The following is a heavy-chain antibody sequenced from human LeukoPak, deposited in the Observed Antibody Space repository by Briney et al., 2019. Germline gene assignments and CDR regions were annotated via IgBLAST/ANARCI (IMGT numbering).Heavy chain of an antibody. Sequence: ASVTVSCKASGFRFTAYYMHWVRQAPGQGLEWMGMINFGGSVISYAEKFQGRLTMTRNTSTGTVYMDLRSLRSDDTAIYYCAREQPTAMPFDYWGQGTLVTVSS. J-gene: IGHJ4*02. D-gene: IGHD2-2*01. CDR3: AREQPTAMPFDY. CDR2: INFGGSVI. CDR1: GFRFTAYY. V-gene: IGHV1-46*01.